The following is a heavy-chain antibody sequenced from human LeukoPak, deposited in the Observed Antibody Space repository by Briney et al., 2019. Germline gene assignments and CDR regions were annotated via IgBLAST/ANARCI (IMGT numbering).Heavy chain of an antibody. CDR3: ARDGGFNDSSGYYNDF. V-gene: IGHV1-2*02. D-gene: IGHD3-22*01. Sequence: ASVKVSCKASGYTHTGYYLHGVRQPPGQGLEWMGWNNPNSGGTNSAHRFQGRVTMTRDTSISTAYMEVNSLVYDDTAVYYCARDGGFNDSSGYYNDFWGQGTLVTVSS. CDR2: NNPNSGGT. CDR1: GYTHTGYY. J-gene: IGHJ4*02.